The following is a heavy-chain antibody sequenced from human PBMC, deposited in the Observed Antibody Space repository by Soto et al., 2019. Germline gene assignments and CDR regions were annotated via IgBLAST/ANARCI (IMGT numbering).Heavy chain of an antibody. CDR1: GFTFSSYG. J-gene: IGHJ5*02. D-gene: IGHD4-17*01. V-gene: IGHV3-30*18. Sequence: QEQLVESGGGVVQPGTSLRLSCAASGFTFSSYGMHWVRQAPGKGLEWVAVTSHDGSNKFYADSVKGRFSISRDDSKNTLFLQKHSLITEDKAVYYRAKDLRDYCHSLVNNYFDPWGQGTLVTVSS. CDR3: AKDLRDYCHSLVNNYFDP. CDR2: TSHDGSNK.